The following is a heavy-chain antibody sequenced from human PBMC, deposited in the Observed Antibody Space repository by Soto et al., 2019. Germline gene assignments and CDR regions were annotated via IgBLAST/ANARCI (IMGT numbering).Heavy chain of an antibody. Sequence: PEECLMSTWRRSGCSLTSYTIDWMRQMPRKGLEWMGIIYPGDSDTRYSPSFQGQVTISADKSISTAYLQWSSLKASDTAMYYCARRQAMVRGGDWFDPWGQGTLVTVSS. CDR2: IYPGDSDT. CDR1: GCSLTSYT. D-gene: IGHD3-10*01. CDR3: ARRQAMVRGGDWFDP. V-gene: IGHV5-51*03. J-gene: IGHJ5*02.